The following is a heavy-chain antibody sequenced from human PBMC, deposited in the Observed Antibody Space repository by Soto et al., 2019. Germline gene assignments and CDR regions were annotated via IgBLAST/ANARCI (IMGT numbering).Heavy chain of an antibody. CDR3: VKDILEQWLVSPFDY. V-gene: IGHV3-9*01. Sequence: EVQLVESGGGSVQPGRSLRLSCVASGFTFESYAMHWVRQVPGKGLEWVSGISWNSGSIGYEDSVKGRFTISRDNAQKSLYLEMNSMRVEDTAFYYCVKDILEQWLVSPFDYWGQGGLVNVSS. J-gene: IGHJ4*02. CDR2: ISWNSGSI. D-gene: IGHD6-19*01. CDR1: GFTFESYA.